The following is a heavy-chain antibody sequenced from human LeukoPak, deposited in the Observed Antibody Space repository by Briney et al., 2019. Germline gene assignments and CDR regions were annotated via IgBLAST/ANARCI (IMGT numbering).Heavy chain of an antibody. V-gene: IGHV3-74*01. CDR1: GFTFSSYW. Sequence: GGSLRLSCAASGFTFSSYWMHWVRQVPGKGLVWVSRINSDGSSTSYADSVTGRCTISRDNAKNTLYLQMNSLRAEDTAVYYCARDGSIIAFDMWGQGTIVTVSS. CDR3: ARDGSIIAFDM. D-gene: IGHD1-26*01. J-gene: IGHJ3*02. CDR2: INSDGSST.